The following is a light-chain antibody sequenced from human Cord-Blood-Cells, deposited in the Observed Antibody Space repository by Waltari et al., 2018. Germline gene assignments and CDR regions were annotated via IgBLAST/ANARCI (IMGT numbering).Light chain of an antibody. CDR1: QSINSD. V-gene: IGKV1-39*01. CDR2: AAS. Sequence: DIQMTQSPSSLSASVGDRVTITCRASQSINSDLNWYQQKPGKAPKLLIYAASSLQSGVPSSFSGSGSGIDFTLTISSLQPEDFSTYYCQQSYSTPPTFGRGTKVEIK. CDR3: QQSYSTPPT. J-gene: IGKJ1*01.